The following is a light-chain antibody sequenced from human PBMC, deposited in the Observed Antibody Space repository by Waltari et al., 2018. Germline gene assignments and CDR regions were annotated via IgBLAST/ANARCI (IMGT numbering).Light chain of an antibody. J-gene: IGKJ4*01. Sequence: EIVLTQSPATLSLSPGERATLSCRASQRVDMYLAWYQKRPGQAPRLLIYDTSNRATDIPARFSGSGSETDFSLTISSLEPEDFAVYYCQQRRNWPLTFGGGTKVEIK. CDR3: QQRRNWPLT. V-gene: IGKV3-11*01. CDR2: DTS. CDR1: QRVDMY.